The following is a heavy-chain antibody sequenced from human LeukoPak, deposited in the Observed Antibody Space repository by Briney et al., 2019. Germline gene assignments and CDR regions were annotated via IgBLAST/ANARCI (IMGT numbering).Heavy chain of an antibody. V-gene: IGHV3-23*01. Sequence: PGGSLRLSCAASGFTFDGYGMSWVRQAPGKGLEWVSAISGSGGCTYYADSVKGRVTISRDNAKSSLYLQMNSLRADDTAIYFCAIPRSRVDAFDIWGQKTTVTVSS. CDR3: AIPRSRVDAFDI. CDR2: ISGSGGCT. J-gene: IGHJ3*02. CDR1: GFTFDGYG.